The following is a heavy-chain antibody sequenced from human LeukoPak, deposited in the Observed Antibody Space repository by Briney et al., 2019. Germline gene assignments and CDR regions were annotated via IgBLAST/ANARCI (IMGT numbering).Heavy chain of an antibody. Sequence: GGSLRLSCAASGFTFSSYGMHWVRQAPGKGLEWVAFIRYDGSNKYYADSVRGRFTISRDNSKNTLYLQMNSLRAEGTAVYFCAKDPSFRPGYFDYWGQGTLVTVSS. J-gene: IGHJ4*02. CDR1: GFTFSSYG. V-gene: IGHV3-30*02. CDR3: AKDPSFRPGYFDY. CDR2: IRYDGSNK.